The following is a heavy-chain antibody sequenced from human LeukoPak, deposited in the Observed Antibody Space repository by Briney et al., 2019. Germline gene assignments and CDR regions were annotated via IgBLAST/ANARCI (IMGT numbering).Heavy chain of an antibody. D-gene: IGHD4/OR15-4a*01. J-gene: IGHJ4*02. CDR2: IYSDNT. CDR3: ARRAGAYSHPNDY. CDR1: GFTVSSNS. V-gene: IGHV3-53*01. Sequence: GGSLRLSCTVSGFTVSSNSMSWVRQAPGKGLEWGSFIYSDNTHYSDSVKGRFTISRDNSKNTLYLQMNSLRAEDTAVYYCARRAGAYSHPNDYWGRGTLVTVSS.